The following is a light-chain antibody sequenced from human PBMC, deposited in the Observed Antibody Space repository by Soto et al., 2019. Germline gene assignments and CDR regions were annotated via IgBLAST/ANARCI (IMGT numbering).Light chain of an antibody. V-gene: IGKV3-11*01. CDR3: QQRSNWPLT. J-gene: IGKJ4*01. CDR2: DAS. CDR1: QSVSSY. Sequence: EIVLTQSPATLSLSPGERATLSCRASQSVSSYLGWYQQKPGQAPRLLIYDASNRATGIPARFSGSGSGTDFTLTISSLAPEDFAVYYCQQRSNWPLTFGGGTKVEIK.